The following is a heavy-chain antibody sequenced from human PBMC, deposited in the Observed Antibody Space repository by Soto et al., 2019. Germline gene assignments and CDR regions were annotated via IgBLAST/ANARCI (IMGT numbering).Heavy chain of an antibody. Sequence: LSLTCTVSGGSISSSSYYWGWIRQPPGKGLEWIGSIYYSGSTYYNSSLKSRVTISVDRSKNHFFLNLTSVTAADTAVYYCATYRKFFQIWGQGTKVTVSS. V-gene: IGHV4-39*07. J-gene: IGHJ3*02. CDR3: ATYRKFFQI. CDR2: IYYSGST. CDR1: GGSISSSSYY.